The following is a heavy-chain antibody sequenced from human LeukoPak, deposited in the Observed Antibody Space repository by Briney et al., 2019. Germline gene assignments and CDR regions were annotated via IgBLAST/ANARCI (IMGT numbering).Heavy chain of an antibody. J-gene: IGHJ4*02. Sequence: PGGSLRLSCAASGFTFSSYGMHWVRQAPGKGLEWVAVIWYDGSNKYYADSVKGRFTISRDNSKNTLYLQMNSLRAEDTAVYYCARDSSSYFSSSEFDYWGQGTLVTVSS. V-gene: IGHV3-33*08. CDR2: IWYDGSNK. CDR1: GFTFSSYG. D-gene: IGHD6-6*01. CDR3: ARDSSSYFSSSEFDY.